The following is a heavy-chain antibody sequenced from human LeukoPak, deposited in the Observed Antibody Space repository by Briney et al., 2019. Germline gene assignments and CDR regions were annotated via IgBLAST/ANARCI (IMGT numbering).Heavy chain of an antibody. CDR2: INPNSGGT. CDR3: AHHSRGRGRGYYYFDY. J-gene: IGHJ4*02. CDR1: GYTFTGYY. V-gene: IGHV1-2*02. D-gene: IGHD5-12*01. Sequence: GASVKVSCKASGYTFTGYYMHWVRQAPGQGLEWMGWINPNSGGTNYAQKFQGRVTMTRDTSISTAYMELSRLRSDHTAVYYCAHHSRGRGRGYYYFDYWGQGTLVTVSS.